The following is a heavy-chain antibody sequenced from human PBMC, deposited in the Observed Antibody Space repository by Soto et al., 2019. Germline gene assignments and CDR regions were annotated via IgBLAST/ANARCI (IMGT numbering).Heavy chain of an antibody. CDR2: ISRNGADS. Sequence: LRLSCVVSGFTFTSYDMTWVRQAPGKGLEWVSAISRNGADSYYADSVKGRFTISRDNSKNTLYLQMNSLRAEDTAVYYCAKHLNYYYDGSGYYFDYWGQGTLVTVSS. D-gene: IGHD3-22*01. CDR3: AKHLNYYYDGSGYYFDY. J-gene: IGHJ4*02. CDR1: GFTFTSYD. V-gene: IGHV3-23*01.